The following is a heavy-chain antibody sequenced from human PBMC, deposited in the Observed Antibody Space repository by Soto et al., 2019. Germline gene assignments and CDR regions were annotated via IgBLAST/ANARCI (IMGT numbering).Heavy chain of an antibody. V-gene: IGHV3-23*01. Sequence: EVLLLESGGDLVQPGGSLRLACAASGLTFSRYALTWVRQAPGRGLEWVSSISGSGGATYYADSVKGRFAIYRDNSEKTLYLQMNNLRAEDTALYYCAKDPNGDYVGAFDDWGQGTLVTVSS. CDR2: ISGSGGAT. CDR1: GLTFSRYA. J-gene: IGHJ4*02. CDR3: AKDPNGDYVGAFDD. D-gene: IGHD4-17*01.